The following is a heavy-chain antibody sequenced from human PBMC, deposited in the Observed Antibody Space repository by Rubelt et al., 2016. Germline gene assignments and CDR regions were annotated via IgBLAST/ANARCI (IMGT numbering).Heavy chain of an antibody. D-gene: IGHD6-13*01. J-gene: IGHJ3*02. CDR1: GFTFSSYS. Sequence: VQLVESGGGVVQPGRSLRLSCAASGFTFSSYSMNWVRQAPGKGLEWVSYISSSSPIYYADSVKGRFTISRDNSKNTLYLQMNSLRAEDTAVYYCAREERGIAAADDAFDIWGQGTMVTVSS. CDR2: ISSSSPI. V-gene: IGHV3-48*01. CDR3: AREERGIAAADDAFDI.